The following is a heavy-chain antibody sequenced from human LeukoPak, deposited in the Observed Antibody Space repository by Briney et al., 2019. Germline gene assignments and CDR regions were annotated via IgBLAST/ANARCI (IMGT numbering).Heavy chain of an antibody. CDR1: GGTFNNYT. D-gene: IGHD2-21*02. V-gene: IGHV1-69*06. J-gene: IGHJ5*02. Sequence: SVKVSCKASGGTFNNYTITWVRQAPGQGLEWVGGIIPIFGTPNYAQKFQGRVTITADKSTSTAYMELSSLRSEDTAVYYCARTECGGDCYSSRGWFDPWGQGTLSPSPQ. CDR3: ARTECGGDCYSSRGWFDP. CDR2: IIPIFGTP.